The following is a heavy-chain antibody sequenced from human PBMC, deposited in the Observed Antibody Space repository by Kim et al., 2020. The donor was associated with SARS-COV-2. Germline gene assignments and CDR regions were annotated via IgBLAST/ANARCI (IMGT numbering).Heavy chain of an antibody. Sequence: SGPTLVKSTQTLTLTCTVSGLSLKTTGMCVSWIRQPPGEALEWLAFIDWDDDKYYSKSLKTRLTISKDTSKNQVVLTMTNMDPVDTATYYCARLVQDPDPPNYYNGMDVWGRGTTVTVSS. J-gene: IGHJ6*02. D-gene: IGHD3-16*01. V-gene: IGHV2-70*01. CDR3: ARLVQDPDPPNYYNGMDV. CDR1: GLSLKTTGMC. CDR2: IDWDDDK.